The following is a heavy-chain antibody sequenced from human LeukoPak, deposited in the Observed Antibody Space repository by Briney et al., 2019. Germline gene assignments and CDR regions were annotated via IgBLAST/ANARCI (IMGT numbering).Heavy chain of an antibody. V-gene: IGHV1-69*05. J-gene: IGHJ6*03. D-gene: IGHD3-3*01. Sequence: SVKVSCKASGGTFSSYAISWVRQAPGQGLEWMGRIIPIFDTANYAQKFQGRVTITTDESTSTAYMELSSLRSEDTAVYYCAGGYDFWSGYYGLGYYYYYMDVWGKGTTVTVSS. CDR1: GGTFSSYA. CDR3: AGGYDFWSGYYGLGYYYYYMDV. CDR2: IIPIFDTA.